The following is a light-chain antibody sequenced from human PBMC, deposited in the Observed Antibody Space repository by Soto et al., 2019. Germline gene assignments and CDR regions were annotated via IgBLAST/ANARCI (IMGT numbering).Light chain of an antibody. CDR1: ESISGW. CDR3: QQYNSYPFS. J-gene: IGKJ3*01. V-gene: IGKV1-5*03. CDR2: KAS. Sequence: DIPMTQSPSALSASVGDRVTITCRASESISGWLAWYQQKPGKAPKLLIYKASSLQSVVPSRFSGSGSGTEFTLTISSLQPDDFATYSCQQYNSYPFSFGPGTRVEIK.